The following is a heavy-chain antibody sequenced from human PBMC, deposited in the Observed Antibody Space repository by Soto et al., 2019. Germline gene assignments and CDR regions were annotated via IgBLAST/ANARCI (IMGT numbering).Heavy chain of an antibody. CDR1: GFTVSSNY. J-gene: IGHJ4*02. CDR2: IYSGGST. Sequence: EVQLLESGAGLVQPGWSLRLSCAASGFTVSSNYLSWVRQATGKGLAWVSVIYSGGSTYYADSVKGRFTISIDNSENTLYLQMNSLRAEDTAVYYCAITKNYYDSSGLDYWGQGTLVTVSS. D-gene: IGHD3-22*01. V-gene: IGHV3-53*01. CDR3: AITKNYYDSSGLDY.